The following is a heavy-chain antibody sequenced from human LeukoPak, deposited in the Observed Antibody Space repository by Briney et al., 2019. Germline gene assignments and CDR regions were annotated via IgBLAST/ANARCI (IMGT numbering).Heavy chain of an antibody. Sequence: KPSETLSLTCTVSGGSISSYYWSWIRQPPGEGLEWIGYIYYSGSTNYNPSLKSRVTISVDTSKNQFSLKLSSVTAADTAVYYCARSRVHSGTTGTHLRTYYYYYMDVWGKGTTVTISS. J-gene: IGHJ6*03. CDR3: ARSRVHSGTTGTHLRTYYYYYMDV. CDR1: GGSISSYY. V-gene: IGHV4-59*01. D-gene: IGHD1-1*01. CDR2: IYYSGST.